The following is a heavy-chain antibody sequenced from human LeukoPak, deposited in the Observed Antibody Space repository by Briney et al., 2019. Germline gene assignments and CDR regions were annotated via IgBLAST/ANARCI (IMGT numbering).Heavy chain of an antibody. V-gene: IGHV4-4*07. Sequence: SETLSLTCTVSGGSISSYYWSWTRQPAGKGVEWIGRIYTSGSTNYDPSLKSRVTMSVDTSKNQFSLKLSSVTAADTAVYYCARNTVSYYYYYMDVWGKGTTVTVSS. J-gene: IGHJ6*03. CDR3: ARNTVSYYYYYMDV. CDR1: GGSISSYY. CDR2: IYTSGST. D-gene: IGHD4-11*01.